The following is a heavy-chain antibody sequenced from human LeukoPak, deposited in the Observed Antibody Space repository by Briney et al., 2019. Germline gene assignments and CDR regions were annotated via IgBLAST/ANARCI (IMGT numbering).Heavy chain of an antibody. J-gene: IGHJ3*02. D-gene: IGHD3-22*01. Sequence: PSETLSLTCTVSGGSISSYFWNWIRQPAGEGLEWIVYIYYTGSANYNPSLSSRVTISVDTSMNQFSLRLSSVTAADTAVYYCARGGPYDSGGSYFYHAFDIWGQGTMVTVSS. CDR1: GGSISSYF. V-gene: IGHV4-59*01. CDR3: ARGGPYDSGGSYFYHAFDI. CDR2: IYYTGSA.